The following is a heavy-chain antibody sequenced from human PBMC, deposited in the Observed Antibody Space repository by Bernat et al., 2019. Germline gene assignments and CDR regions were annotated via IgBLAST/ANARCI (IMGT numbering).Heavy chain of an antibody. V-gene: IGHV3-15*01. CDR3: TTGFRVGGVWFSVVN. CDR2: IKSQGDDGTT. CDR1: GVSFSDAW. D-gene: IGHD3-16*01. Sequence: EVQLVESGGGLVKPGGSLRLSCAASGVSFSDAWMSWVRQAPGKGLEWVGRIKSQGDDGTTDYAASVKGRFITSRDDSKSTLYLQMNSLKSEDTGVYYCTTGFRVGGVWFSVVNWGLGTLVTVSS. J-gene: IGHJ4*02.